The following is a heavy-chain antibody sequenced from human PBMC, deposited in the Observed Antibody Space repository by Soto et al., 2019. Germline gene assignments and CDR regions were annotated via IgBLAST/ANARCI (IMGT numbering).Heavy chain of an antibody. D-gene: IGHD3-3*01. Sequence: LRLSCAASGFTFSSYWMSWVRQAPGKGLEWVANIKQDGSEKYYVDSVKGRFTISRDNAKNSLYLQMNSLRAEDTAVYYCARGWEGRITIFGVGPYYGMDVWGQGTTVTVSS. V-gene: IGHV3-7*01. CDR1: GFTFSSYW. CDR3: ARGWEGRITIFGVGPYYGMDV. J-gene: IGHJ6*02. CDR2: IKQDGSEK.